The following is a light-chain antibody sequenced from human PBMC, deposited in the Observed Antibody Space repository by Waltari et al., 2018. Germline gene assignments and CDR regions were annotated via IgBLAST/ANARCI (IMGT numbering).Light chain of an antibody. CDR2: DAS. V-gene: IGKV3-11*01. J-gene: IGKJ3*01. CDR1: QSVSSY. CDR3: QQRSN. Sequence: EIVLTQSPATLSLSPGESATLSCRASQSVSSYLAWYQQKPGQAPRLRIYDASNRATGIPARFSGSGSGTDFTLTISSLEPEDFAVYYCQQRSNFGPGTKVDIK.